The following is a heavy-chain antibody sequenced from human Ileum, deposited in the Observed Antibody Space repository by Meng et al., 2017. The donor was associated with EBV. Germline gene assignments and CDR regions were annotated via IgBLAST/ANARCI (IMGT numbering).Heavy chain of an antibody. CDR1: GGSFTDYY. CDR2: INPSEGT. CDR3: ARRGSYGGGCDY. V-gene: IGHV4-34*01. Sequence: VQLHHWGAGLLKPSEPLSLTCAVYGGSFTDYYWTWIRQPPGKGLEWIGEINPSEGTNYNPSLKSRVTISVDTSKNQFSLKMNSLTAADTAIYYCARRGSYGGGCDYWGQGTLVTVSS. J-gene: IGHJ4*02. D-gene: IGHD1-26*01.